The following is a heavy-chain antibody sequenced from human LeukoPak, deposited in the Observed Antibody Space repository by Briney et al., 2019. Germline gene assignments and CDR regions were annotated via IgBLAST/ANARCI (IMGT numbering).Heavy chain of an antibody. CDR2: ISYVGSNK. Sequence: PGGSLRLSCAASGFSFSGFAMHWVSQPPGKGLEWEAVISYVGSNKYYADSEKGRFTTSRDNSKKTLYLQMNSLRAEDTAVYYCARDLVITMVRGVPTFVYWGQGALVTVSS. CDR3: ARDLVITMVRGVPTFVY. CDR1: GFSFSGFA. V-gene: IGHV3-30-3*01. J-gene: IGHJ4*02. D-gene: IGHD3-10*01.